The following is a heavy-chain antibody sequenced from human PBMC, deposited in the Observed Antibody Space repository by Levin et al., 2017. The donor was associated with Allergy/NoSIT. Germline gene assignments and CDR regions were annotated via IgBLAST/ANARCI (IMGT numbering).Heavy chain of an antibody. CDR2: IHPINSET. V-gene: IGHV5-51*01. CDR1: GYDFINYW. D-gene: IGHD6-6*01. CDR3: ATFPQYSTSSWFDY. Sequence: PGESLKISCKGSGYDFINYWMGWVRQMPGKGLEWMGLIHPINSETRYSPSFQGQVTISADKSITTAYLQWTSLKASDTAMYYCATFPQYSTSSWFDYWGHGTLVTVAS. J-gene: IGHJ4*01.